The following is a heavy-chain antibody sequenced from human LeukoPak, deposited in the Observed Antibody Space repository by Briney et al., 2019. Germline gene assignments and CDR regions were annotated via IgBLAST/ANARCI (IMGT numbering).Heavy chain of an antibody. D-gene: IGHD3-22*01. V-gene: IGHV3-74*01. CDR3: ARVPSEIGGYYPEYFRH. CDR1: GFTFSSYW. CDR2: IKSDGST. Sequence: GGSLRLSCAASGFTFSSYWMHWVRQAPGKGLVWVSRIKSDGSTRYADSVKGRFTISRDNAKNTVSLQRNSLRAEDTGVYYCARVPSEIGGYYPEYFRHWGQGTLVTVSP. J-gene: IGHJ1*01.